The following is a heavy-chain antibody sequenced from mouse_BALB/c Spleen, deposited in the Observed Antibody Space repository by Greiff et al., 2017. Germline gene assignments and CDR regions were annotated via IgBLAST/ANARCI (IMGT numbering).Heavy chain of an antibody. J-gene: IGHJ4*01. Sequence: EVMLVESGGGLVQPGGSRKLSCAASGFTFSSFGMHWVRQAPEKGLEWVAYISSGSSTIYYADTVKGRFTISRDNPKNTLFLQMTSLRSEDTAMYYCARFITTATSYAMDYWGQGTSVTVSS. V-gene: IGHV5-17*02. CDR1: GFTFSSFG. D-gene: IGHD1-2*01. CDR2: ISSGSSTI. CDR3: ARFITTATSYAMDY.